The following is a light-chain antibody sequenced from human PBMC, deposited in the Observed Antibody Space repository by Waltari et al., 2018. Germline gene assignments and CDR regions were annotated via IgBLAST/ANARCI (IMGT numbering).Light chain of an antibody. CDR3: QQSYTSLVFT. V-gene: IGKV1-39*01. Sequence: DIQMTQSPSSLSAFVGDRVPLTCWASQSIISFLNWFQHKAGKAPKLLISGASSLQSGVPSRFNGSGSGTDFTLTITSLQPEDSATYYCQQSYTSLVFTFGPGTRLDIK. CDR2: GAS. CDR1: QSIISF. J-gene: IGKJ3*01.